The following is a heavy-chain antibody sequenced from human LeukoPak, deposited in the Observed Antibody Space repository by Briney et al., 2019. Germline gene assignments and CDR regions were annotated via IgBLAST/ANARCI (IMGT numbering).Heavy chain of an antibody. J-gene: IGHJ4*02. V-gene: IGHV4-59*01. CDR1: GGSISSYY. D-gene: IGHD1-14*01. CDR3: ARDRTREGFDY. CDR2: IYYSGST. Sequence: SETLSLTCTISGGSISSYYWSWIRQPPGKGLEWIGYIYYSGSTNYNPSLKSRVTISVDTSKNQFSLKLSSVTAADTAVYYCARDRTREGFDYWGQGTLVTVSS.